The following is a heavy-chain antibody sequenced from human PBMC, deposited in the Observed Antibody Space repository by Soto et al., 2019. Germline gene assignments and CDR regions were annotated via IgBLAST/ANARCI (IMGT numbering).Heavy chain of an antibody. CDR2: IRNPGYGGTT. V-gene: IGHV3-49*04. CDR1: GFSFGDYA. CDR3: VRGSFGYYGP. J-gene: IGHJ5*02. D-gene: IGHD3-3*01. Sequence: PGGYLRRSCTTSGFSFGDYAMTWVRQAPGKGLEWVGFIRNPGYGGTTEYATSVKGRFIISRDDSMSSAYLQLNSLKVDDSAVYYCVRGSFGYYGPWGQGTLVTVSS.